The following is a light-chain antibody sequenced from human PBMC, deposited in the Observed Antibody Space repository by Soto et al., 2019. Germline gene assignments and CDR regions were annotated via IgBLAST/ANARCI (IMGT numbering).Light chain of an antibody. CDR2: GAS. CDR1: QSVSSN. J-gene: IGKJ1*01. CDR3: QQYVSSPWT. V-gene: IGKV3-15*01. Sequence: EIVMTQSPATLSVSPGGRATLSCRASQSVSSNLAWYQQKPGQAPRLLIYGASTRATGIPARFSGSGSGTEFTLTISSLQSEDFAVYYCQQYVSSPWTFGQGTKVDIK.